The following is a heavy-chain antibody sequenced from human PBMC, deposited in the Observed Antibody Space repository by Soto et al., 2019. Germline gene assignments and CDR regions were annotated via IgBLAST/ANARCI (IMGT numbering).Heavy chain of an antibody. CDR2: IITSFGTT. CDR1: GGTINSYA. D-gene: IGHD2-21*02. J-gene: IGHJ2*01. CDR3: ARSLVVTAKVGYFDL. Sequence: QVQLVQSGAEVKKPGSSVKVSCKASGGTINSYAVSWVRQAPGQGLEWMGGIITSFGTTNYAQKFQGRLTITADKSTNTASMELSNLRSDDTAVYYCARSLVVTAKVGYFDLWGRGTLVTVSS. V-gene: IGHV1-69*06.